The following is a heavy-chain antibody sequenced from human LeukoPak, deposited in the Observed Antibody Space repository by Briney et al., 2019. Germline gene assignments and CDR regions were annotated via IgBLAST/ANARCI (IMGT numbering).Heavy chain of an antibody. Sequence: ASVKVSCKASGYTFTSYDINWVRQATGQGLEWMGWMNPNSGNTGYAQKFQGRVTMTRNTSISTAYMELSSLRSEDTAVYYCAREGRGYYGSGSFSLFDPWGQGTLVTVSS. D-gene: IGHD3-10*01. V-gene: IGHV1-8*01. CDR3: AREGRGYYGSGSFSLFDP. J-gene: IGHJ5*02. CDR1: GYTFTSYD. CDR2: MNPNSGNT.